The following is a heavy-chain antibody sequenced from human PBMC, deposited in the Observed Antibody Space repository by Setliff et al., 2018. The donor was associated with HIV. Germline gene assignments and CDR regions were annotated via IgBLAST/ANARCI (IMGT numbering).Heavy chain of an antibody. CDR2: INHSGRT. D-gene: IGHD3-22*01. CDR1: GGSFSDYY. J-gene: IGHJ4*02. V-gene: IGHV4-34*01. Sequence: SETLSLTCAVYGGSFSDYYWSWIRQPPGKGLEWIGEINHSGRTNQSPSLGSRVTISVDTSKNQFSLKLSSVTAADTAVYYCARHDSGGYYSLDYWGQGTLVTVSS. CDR3: ARHDSGGYYSLDY.